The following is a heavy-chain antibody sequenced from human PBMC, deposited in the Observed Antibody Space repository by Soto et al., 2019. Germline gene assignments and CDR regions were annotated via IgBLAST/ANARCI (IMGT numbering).Heavy chain of an antibody. CDR3: ARRPLAAAGTRYYYYYGMDV. Sequence: PGESLKISCKGSGYSFTSYWIGWVRQMPGKGLEWMGIIYPGDSDTRYSPSFQGQVTISADKSISTAYLQWSSLKASDTAMYYCARRPLAAAGTRYYYYYGMDVWGQGTTVTVSS. D-gene: IGHD6-13*01. J-gene: IGHJ6*02. CDR1: GYSFTSYW. V-gene: IGHV5-51*01. CDR2: IYPGDSDT.